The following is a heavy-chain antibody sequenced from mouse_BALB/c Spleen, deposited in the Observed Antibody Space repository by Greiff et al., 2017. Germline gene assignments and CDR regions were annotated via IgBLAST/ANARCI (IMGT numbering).Heavy chain of an antibody. CDR3: ARDQSFYYAMDY. Sequence: EVKVEESGGGLVQPGGSLRLSCATSGFTFTDYYMSWVRQPPGKALEWLGFIRNKANGYTTEYSASVKGRFTISRDNSQSILYLQMNTLRAEDSATYYCARDQSFYYAMDYWGQGTSVTVSS. CDR2: IRNKANGYTT. V-gene: IGHV7-3*02. J-gene: IGHJ4*01. CDR1: GFTFTDYY.